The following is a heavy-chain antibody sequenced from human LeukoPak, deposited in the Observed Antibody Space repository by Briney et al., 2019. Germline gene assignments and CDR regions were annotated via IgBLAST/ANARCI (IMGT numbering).Heavy chain of an antibody. CDR1: GFTFSSYS. Sequence: PGGSLRLSCAASGFTFSSYSMNWVRQAPGKGLEWVASISGSGDSTNYGDSVKGRFTISRDNFKRTVHLEMSNLRADDTAMYYCVRRAAVRGMDFWGLGTTVIVSS. V-gene: IGHV3-23*01. J-gene: IGHJ6*02. CDR2: ISGSGDST. CDR3: VRRAAVRGMDF. D-gene: IGHD1-14*01.